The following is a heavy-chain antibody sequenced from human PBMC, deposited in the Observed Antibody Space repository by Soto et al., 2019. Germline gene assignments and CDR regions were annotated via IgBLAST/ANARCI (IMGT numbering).Heavy chain of an antibody. D-gene: IGHD2-15*01. J-gene: IGHJ4*02. CDR1: GGTFSSYA. V-gene: IGHV1-69*01. Sequence: QVQLVQSGAEVKKPGSSVKVSCKASGGTFSSYAISWVRQAPGQGLEWMGGIIPIFGTANYAQKFQGRVTITADESTSTAYMELSSLRSEDTAVYYFAREGRNYGGSYRPYFDYWGQGTLVTVSS. CDR3: AREGRNYGGSYRPYFDY. CDR2: IIPIFGTA.